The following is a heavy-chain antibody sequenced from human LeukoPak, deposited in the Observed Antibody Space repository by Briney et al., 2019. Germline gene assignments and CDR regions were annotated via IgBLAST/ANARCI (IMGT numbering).Heavy chain of an antibody. J-gene: IGHJ6*03. CDR3: ARCDYYGSGSYYTYYMDV. Sequence: SVKVSCKASGGTFSRYAISWVRQAPGQGLEWMGRIIPTFGTANYAQKFQGRVTITTDESTSTAYMELSSLRSEDTAVYYCARCDYYGSGSYYTYYMDVWGKGTTVTVSS. CDR1: GGTFSRYA. D-gene: IGHD3-10*01. CDR2: IIPTFGTA. V-gene: IGHV1-69*05.